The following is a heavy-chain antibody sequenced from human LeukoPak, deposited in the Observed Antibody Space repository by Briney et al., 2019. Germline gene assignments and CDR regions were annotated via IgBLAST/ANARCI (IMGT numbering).Heavy chain of an antibody. V-gene: IGHV3-64D*09. D-gene: IGHD1-1*01. Sequence: GGSLRLSCSASGFTLSSSAIHWVRQAPGKGLEYVSGISSNGGSTYNADSVKGRFTISRDNSKNTVYLQMSSLRPEDTALYYCVKRTGLYFDYWGQGTLVTVSS. CDR3: VKRTGLYFDY. CDR2: ISSNGGST. CDR1: GFTLSSSA. J-gene: IGHJ4*02.